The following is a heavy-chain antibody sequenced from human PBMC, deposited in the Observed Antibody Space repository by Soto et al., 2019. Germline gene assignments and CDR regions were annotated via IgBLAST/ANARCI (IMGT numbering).Heavy chain of an antibody. CDR3: VRATLSWGHYYFRGLDV. D-gene: IGHD3-22*01. CDR2: IKHDGNEK. J-gene: IGHJ6*02. V-gene: IGHV3-7*01. CDR1: GFMLGTYW. Sequence: GGSLRLSCAATGFMLGTYWMSWVRRAPGEGLEWVANIKHDGNEKYYADSVKGRFTVSRDDVKNFLHLQMSSLRGDDTGVYFCVRATLSWGHYYFRGLDVWGQGTTVTVSS.